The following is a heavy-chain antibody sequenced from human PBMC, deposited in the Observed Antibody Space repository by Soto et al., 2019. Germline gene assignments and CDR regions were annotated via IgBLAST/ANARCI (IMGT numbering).Heavy chain of an antibody. V-gene: IGHV4-39*01. CDR1: GGSISSSSYY. J-gene: IGHJ4*02. CDR3: ARLKGYYDILTGYSPWYFDY. Sequence: PSETLSLTCTVSGGSISSSSYYWGWIRQPPGKGVEWIGSIYYRGSTYYNPSLKSRVTISVDTSKNQFSLKLSSVTAADTAVYYCARLKGYYDILTGYSPWYFDYWGQGTLVTVSS. CDR2: IYYRGST. D-gene: IGHD3-9*01.